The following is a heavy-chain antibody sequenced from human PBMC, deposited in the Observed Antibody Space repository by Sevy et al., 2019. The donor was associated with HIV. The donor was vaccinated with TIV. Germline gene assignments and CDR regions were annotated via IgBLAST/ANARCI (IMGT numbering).Heavy chain of an antibody. CDR1: GFTFSSYE. V-gene: IGHV3-48*03. Sequence: GGSLRLSCAASGFTFSSYEMNWVRQAPGKGLEWVSYISNSRTAIYYSDSVKGRFTISRDNARNSLFLQMNSLRAEDTAVYYCARDLPPSATTVAHFDCWGQGTLVTVSS. CDR2: ISNSRTAI. J-gene: IGHJ4*02. CDR3: ARDLPPSATTVAHFDC. D-gene: IGHD4-17*01.